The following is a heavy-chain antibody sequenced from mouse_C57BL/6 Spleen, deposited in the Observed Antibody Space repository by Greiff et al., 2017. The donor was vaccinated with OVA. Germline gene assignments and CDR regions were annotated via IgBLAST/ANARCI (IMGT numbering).Heavy chain of an antibody. D-gene: IGHD2-4*01. Sequence: EVQLQQSVAELVRPGASVKLSCTASGFNIKNTYMHWVKQRPEQGLEWIGRLDPANGNTKYAPKFQGKATITADTSSNSAFLQLSSRPSEDTAIYYFARGEYGYDYDKWFAYWGQGTLVTVSA. CDR2: LDPANGNT. J-gene: IGHJ3*01. V-gene: IGHV14-3*01. CDR3: ARGEYGYDYDKWFAY. CDR1: GFNIKNTY.